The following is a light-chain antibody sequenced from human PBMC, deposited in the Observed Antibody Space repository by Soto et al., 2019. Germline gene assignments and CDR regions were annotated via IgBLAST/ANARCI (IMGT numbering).Light chain of an antibody. J-gene: IGLJ2*01. CDR2: LNSDGSH. V-gene: IGLV4-69*01. CDR1: SGHNSYA. CDR3: QTWGSGIVV. Sequence: QSVLTQSPSASASLGASVKLTCTLSSGHNSYAIAWHQQQPEKGPRYLMKLNSDGSHSKGDGIPDRFSGSSSGAERYLTISSLLSEDEADYYCQTWGSGIVVFGGGTQLTVL.